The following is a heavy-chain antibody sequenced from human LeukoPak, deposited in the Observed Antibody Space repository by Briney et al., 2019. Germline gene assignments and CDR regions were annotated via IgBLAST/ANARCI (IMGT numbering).Heavy chain of an antibody. CDR3: ARDDSWGDYSKRFDY. V-gene: IGHV1-2*02. Sequence: GASVKVSCKASGYTFTGYYMHWVRQAPGQGLEWMGWINPNSGGTNYAQKFQGRVTMTRGTSISTAYMELSRLRSDDTAVYYCARDDSWGDYSKRFDYWGQGTLVTVSS. J-gene: IGHJ4*02. CDR2: INPNSGGT. CDR1: GYTFTGYY. D-gene: IGHD4-11*01.